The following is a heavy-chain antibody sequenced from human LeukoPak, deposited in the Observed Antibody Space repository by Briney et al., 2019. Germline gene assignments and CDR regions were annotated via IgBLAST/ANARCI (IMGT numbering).Heavy chain of an antibody. D-gene: IGHD2-15*01. CDR1: GYTFANYG. CDR3: VRDYFCSGGTCDDCFDP. Sequence: ASVKVSCKASGYTFANYGISWVRQAPGQGLEWMAWISTYDHDTNYAQKFRGRVTMTTDTSTSTAYMELRSLGSDDTAVYYCVRDYFCSGGTCDDCFDPWGQGTLVTVSS. CDR2: ISTYDHDT. V-gene: IGHV1-18*01. J-gene: IGHJ5*02.